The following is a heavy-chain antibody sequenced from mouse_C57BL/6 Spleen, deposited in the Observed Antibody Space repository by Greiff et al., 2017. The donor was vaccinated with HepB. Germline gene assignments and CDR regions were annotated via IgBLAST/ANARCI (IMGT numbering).Heavy chain of an antibody. D-gene: IGHD2-4*01. CDR1: GYTFTDYE. CDR2: IDPETGGT. Sequence: VQLQQSGAELVRPGASVTLSCKASGYTFTDYEMHWVKQTPVHGLEWIGAIDPETGGTAYNQKFKGKAILTADKSSSTAYMELRSLTSEDSAVYYCTRGGLRRGDAHYAMDYWGQGTSVTVSS. V-gene: IGHV1-15*01. CDR3: TRGGLRRGDAHYAMDY. J-gene: IGHJ4*01.